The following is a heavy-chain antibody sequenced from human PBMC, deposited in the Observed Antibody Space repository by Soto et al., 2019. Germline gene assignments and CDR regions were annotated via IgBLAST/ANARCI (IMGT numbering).Heavy chain of an antibody. J-gene: IGHJ4*02. CDR1: GFTFSSYE. CDR2: ISDTGSTI. V-gene: IGHV3-48*03. D-gene: IGHD2-8*01. CDR3: ATFPRSTKRGY. Sequence: GGSLRLSCAASGFTFSSYEMSWVRQAQGKGLEWVSYISDTGSTIYYADSVKGRFTISRDNAKNSLYLQLNSLGAEDTAVYYCATFPRSTKRGYWGQGTPVTVSS.